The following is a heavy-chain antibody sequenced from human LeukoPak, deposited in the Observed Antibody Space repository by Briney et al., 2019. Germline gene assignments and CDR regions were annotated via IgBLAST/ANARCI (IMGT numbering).Heavy chain of an antibody. CDR2: MNPNSGST. Sequence: ASVKVSCKASGYTFTSYDINWVRQATGQGLEWMGWMNPNSGSTGYAQKFQGRVTMTRNTSISTAYMGLSSLRSEDTAVYYCARDPIALYYYDSSGYYPDENWFDPWGQGTLVTVSS. J-gene: IGHJ5*02. V-gene: IGHV1-8*01. D-gene: IGHD3-22*01. CDR3: ARDPIALYYYDSSGYYPDENWFDP. CDR1: GYTFTSYD.